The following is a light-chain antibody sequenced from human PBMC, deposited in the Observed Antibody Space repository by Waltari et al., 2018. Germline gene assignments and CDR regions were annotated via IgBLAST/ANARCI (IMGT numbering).Light chain of an antibody. V-gene: IGKV1-5*03. CDR2: KAS. Sequence: DIQMTQSPSTLSASVGDRVIFSCRASQSISKWLVWYQQKPGKAPKLLIYKASTLESGVPSRFSGSGSVTEFTLTISRLQPEDFATYYCQQYNSYTLLSFGGGTKVEIK. CDR3: QQYNSYTLLS. J-gene: IGKJ4*01. CDR1: QSISKW.